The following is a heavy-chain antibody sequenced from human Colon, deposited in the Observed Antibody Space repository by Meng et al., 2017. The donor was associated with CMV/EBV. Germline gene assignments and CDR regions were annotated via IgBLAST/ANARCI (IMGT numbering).Heavy chain of an antibody. CDR2: IKQDGSEK. Sequence: GESLKISCAASGFTFSAYEMNWVRQAPGKGLEWVANIKQDGSEKYYVDSVKGRFTISRDNAKNSVSLQMNSLRAEDTAVYYCARPARGSTNYYWGQGTLVTVSS. D-gene: IGHD6-13*01. J-gene: IGHJ4*02. CDR3: ARPARGSTNYY. CDR1: GFTFSAYE. V-gene: IGHV3-7*01.